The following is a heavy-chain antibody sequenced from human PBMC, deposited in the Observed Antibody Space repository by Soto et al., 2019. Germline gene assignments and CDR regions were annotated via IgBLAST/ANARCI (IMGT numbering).Heavy chain of an antibody. CDR2: IIPIFGTA. CDR1: GGTFSSYA. CDR3: ARGRGSRELRFLEWLSAYYGMDV. Sequence: GASVKVSCKASGGTFSSYAISWVRQAPGQGLEWMGGIIPIFGTANYAQKFQGRVTITADESTSTAYMELSSLRSEDTAVYYCARGRGSRELRFLEWLSAYYGMDVWGQGTTVTV. J-gene: IGHJ6*02. V-gene: IGHV1-69*13. D-gene: IGHD3-3*01.